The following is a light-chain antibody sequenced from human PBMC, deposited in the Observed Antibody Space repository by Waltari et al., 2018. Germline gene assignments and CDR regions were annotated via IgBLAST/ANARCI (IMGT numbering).Light chain of an antibody. CDR3: QQRSNWPPGS. J-gene: IGKJ4*01. CDR2: DAS. CDR1: QSVSNH. V-gene: IGKV3-11*01. Sequence: IVLTQSPATLSLSPGERATLPCRASQSVSNHLAWYQQKPGQAPRLLIYDASNRATGIPARFSGSGSGTDFTLTISSLEPEDFAVYYCQQRSNWPPGSFGGGTKVEIK.